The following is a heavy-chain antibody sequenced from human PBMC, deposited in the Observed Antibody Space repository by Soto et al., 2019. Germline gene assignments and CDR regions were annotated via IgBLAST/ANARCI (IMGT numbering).Heavy chain of an antibody. CDR2: IWYDGSNK. Sequence: GGSLRLSCAASGFTFSSYGMHWVRQAPGKGLEWVAVIWYDGSNKYYADSVKGRFTISRDNSKNTLYLQMNSLRAEDTAVYYCARASLGWLFYGMDVWGQGTTVTV. CDR3: ARASLGWLFYGMDV. D-gene: IGHD3-3*01. CDR1: GFTFSSYG. V-gene: IGHV3-33*01. J-gene: IGHJ6*02.